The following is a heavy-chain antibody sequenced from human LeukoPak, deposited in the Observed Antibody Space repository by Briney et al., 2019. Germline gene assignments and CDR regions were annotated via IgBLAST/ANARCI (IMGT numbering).Heavy chain of an antibody. V-gene: IGHV5-51*01. CDR3: ARHEGRVYDSSLGAEDY. Sequence: GESLKISCKGSGYSFTSYWIGWVRQMPGKGLEWMGFIYPGDSDTRYSPSFQGQVTISADKSISTAYLQWSGLKTSDTAMYYCARHEGRVYDSSLGAEDYWGQGTLVTVSS. J-gene: IGHJ4*02. CDR1: GYSFTSYW. CDR2: IYPGDSDT. D-gene: IGHD6-6*01.